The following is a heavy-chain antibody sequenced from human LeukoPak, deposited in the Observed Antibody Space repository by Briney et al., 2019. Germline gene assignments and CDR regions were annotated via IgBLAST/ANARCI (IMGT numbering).Heavy chain of an antibody. CDR2: MNPNSGNT. Sequence: ASVKVSCRASGYTFTSYDINWVRQATGQGLEWMGWMNPNSGNTGYAQKFQGRVTMTRNTSISTAYMELSSLRSEDTAVYYCAGKVEGYCSSTSCYAYYYYGMDVWGQGTTVTVSS. V-gene: IGHV1-8*01. J-gene: IGHJ6*02. CDR3: AGKVEGYCSSTSCYAYYYYGMDV. CDR1: GYTFTSYD. D-gene: IGHD2-2*01.